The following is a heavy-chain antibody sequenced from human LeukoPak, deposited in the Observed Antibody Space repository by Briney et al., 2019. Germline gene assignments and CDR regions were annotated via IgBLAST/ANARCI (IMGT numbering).Heavy chain of an antibody. Sequence: GGSLRLSCAASGFAFSSYTMSWVRQAPGKELEWVSTITTSDGNTYYADSVKGRFTVSRDNSKNTLYLQMNSLRAEDTAVYYCAKDGGLWVSAHWGDSWGRGTLVTVSS. CDR1: GFAFSSYT. V-gene: IGHV3-23*01. CDR3: AKDGGLWVSAHWGDS. CDR2: ITTSDGNT. D-gene: IGHD7-27*01. J-gene: IGHJ4*02.